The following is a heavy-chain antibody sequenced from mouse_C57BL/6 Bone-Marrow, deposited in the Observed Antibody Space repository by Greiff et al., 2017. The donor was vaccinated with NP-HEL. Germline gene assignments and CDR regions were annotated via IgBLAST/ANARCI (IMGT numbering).Heavy chain of an antibody. J-gene: IGHJ4*01. CDR2: IDPSDSET. D-gene: IGHD2-2*01. Sequence: VQLQQPGAELVRPGSSVKLSCKASGYTFTSYWMHWVKQSPIQGLEWIGNIDPSDSETHYNQKFKDKATLTVDKSSSTAYMQHSSLTSEDSAVYYCARLGYDVYYYAMDYWGQGTSVTVSS. V-gene: IGHV1-52*01. CDR1: GYTFTSYW. CDR3: ARLGYDVYYYAMDY.